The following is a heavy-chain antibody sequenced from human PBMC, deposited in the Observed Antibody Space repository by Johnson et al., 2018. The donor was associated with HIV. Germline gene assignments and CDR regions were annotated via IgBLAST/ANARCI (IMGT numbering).Heavy chain of an antibody. CDR1: GFTFSSYA. D-gene: IGHD1-26*01. CDR3: ARGRAQWELLVHAFDC. V-gene: IGHV3-64*01. Sequence: VKLVESGGGVVQPGRSLRLYCAASGFTFSSYAMHWVRQAPGKGLEYVSAISSNGGSTYYANSVKGRFTISRDNSKNTLYLQMGSLRAEDMAVYYCARGRAQWELLVHAFDCWGQGTMVTVSS. CDR2: ISSNGGST. J-gene: IGHJ3*01.